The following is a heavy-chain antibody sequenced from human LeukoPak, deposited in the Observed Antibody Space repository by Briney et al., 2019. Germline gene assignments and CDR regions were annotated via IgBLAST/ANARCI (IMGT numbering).Heavy chain of an antibody. CDR2: INHSGST. V-gene: IGHV4-34*01. Sequence: SETLSLTCAVYGGSFSGYYWSWIRQPPRKGLEWIGEINHSGSTNYNPSLKSRVTISVDTSKNQFSLKLSSVTAADTAVYYCARVASGYSYGSLGYWGQGTLVTVSS. CDR1: GGSFSGYY. J-gene: IGHJ4*02. D-gene: IGHD5-18*01. CDR3: ARVASGYSYGSLGY.